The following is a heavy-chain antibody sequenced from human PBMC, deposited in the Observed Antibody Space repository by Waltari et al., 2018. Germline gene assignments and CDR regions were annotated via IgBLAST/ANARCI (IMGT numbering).Heavy chain of an antibody. J-gene: IGHJ4*02. D-gene: IGHD6-19*01. V-gene: IGHV3-7*01. CDR3: VAGGGWLPDY. Sequence: DVHLVESGGGLVQPGGSVTLSCAGPGINFGNYWMNWVRQAPGKGLEGLANIKHDGTEKYYLDSVRGRFTISKDNVKNSLYLQMNALRAEDTAVYFCVAGGGWLPDYWGPGILVAVSS. CDR1: GINFGNYW. CDR2: IKHDGTEK.